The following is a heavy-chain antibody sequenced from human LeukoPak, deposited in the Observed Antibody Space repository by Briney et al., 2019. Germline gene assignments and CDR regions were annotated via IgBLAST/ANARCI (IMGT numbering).Heavy chain of an antibody. Sequence: GGSLRLSCAASGFTLSEYYMGWLRQVPGKGLEWVSHISSSGSVEYYADSVRGRVTITRDNAKNSLHLQMNSLGVEDTALYYCARARGSYAFDYWGQGTLVTVSS. CDR1: GFTLSEYY. V-gene: IGHV3-11*04. D-gene: IGHD1-26*01. J-gene: IGHJ4*02. CDR2: ISSSGSVE. CDR3: ARARGSYAFDY.